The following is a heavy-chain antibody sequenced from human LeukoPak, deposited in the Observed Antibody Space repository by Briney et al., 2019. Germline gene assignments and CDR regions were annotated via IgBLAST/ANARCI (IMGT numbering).Heavy chain of an antibody. CDR2: IYHSGST. J-gene: IGHJ4*02. CDR1: GYSISSGYY. CDR3: ARLNWGNLDY. Sequence: PSETLSLTCAVSGYSISSGYYWGWIRQPPGKGLEWIGSIYHSGSTYYNPSLKSRVTISVDTSKNRFSLKLSSVTAADTAVYYCARLNWGNLDYWGQGTLVTVSS. D-gene: IGHD7-27*01. V-gene: IGHV4-38-2*01.